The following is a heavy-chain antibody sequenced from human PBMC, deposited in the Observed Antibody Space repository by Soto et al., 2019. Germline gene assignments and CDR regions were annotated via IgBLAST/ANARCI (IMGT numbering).Heavy chain of an antibody. CDR2: IYPGDSDT. CDR3: ARQDGSALYDFDY. Sequence: GESLKISCKGSGYTFTSYWIAWVRQMPGKGLEWMGIIYPGDSDTRYSPSFQGQVSISADKSISTAYLQWSSLKASDTAMYYCARQDGSALYDFDYWGQGTLVTVSS. CDR1: GYTFTSYW. V-gene: IGHV5-51*01. D-gene: IGHD6-19*01. J-gene: IGHJ4*02.